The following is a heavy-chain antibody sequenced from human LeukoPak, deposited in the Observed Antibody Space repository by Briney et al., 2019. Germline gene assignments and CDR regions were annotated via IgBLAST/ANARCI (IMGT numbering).Heavy chain of an antibody. D-gene: IGHD3-22*01. J-gene: IGHJ6*02. CDR3: AKGNRDSSGFYYYYGMDV. CDR2: ISWNSKNI. V-gene: IGHV3-9*01. Sequence: GGSLRLSCAASGFTFDDYAMFWVRQAPGKGLEWVSGISWNSKNIGYAASVKGRFTISRDNAKNSPYLQMNSLRAEDTAFYYCAKGNRDSSGFYYYYGMDVWGQGTTVTVSS. CDR1: GFTFDDYA.